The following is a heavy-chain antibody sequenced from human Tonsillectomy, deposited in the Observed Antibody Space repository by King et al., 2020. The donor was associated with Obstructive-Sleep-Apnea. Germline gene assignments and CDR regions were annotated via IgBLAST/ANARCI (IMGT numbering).Heavy chain of an antibody. Sequence: VQLVESGGGLVQPGGSLRLPCAASGFTFSSYWMHWVRQIPGKGLVWVSRINSDGSTTTYADSVKGRFTISRDNAKNTLYLQMNSLRAEDTAGYYCARDGDQARYCSGGSCYGGDWFDPWGQGTLVTVSS. CDR3: ARDGDQARYCSGGSCYGGDWFDP. V-gene: IGHV3-74*01. CDR1: GFTFSSYW. D-gene: IGHD2-15*01. J-gene: IGHJ5*02. CDR2: INSDGSTT.